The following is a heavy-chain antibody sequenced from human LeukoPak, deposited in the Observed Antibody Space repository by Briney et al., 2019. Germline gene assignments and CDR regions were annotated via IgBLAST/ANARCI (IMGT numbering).Heavy chain of an antibody. D-gene: IGHD5-12*01. CDR3: ARGYSGYDPFDY. V-gene: IGHV1-69*13. J-gene: IGHJ4*02. CDR1: GGTFSSYA. CDR2: IIPIFGTA. Sequence: SVKVSCKASGGTFSSYAISWVRQAPGQGLEWMGGIIPIFGTANYAQKFQGRVTITADESTSTAYIELSSLRSEDTAVYYCARGYSGYDPFDYWGQGTLVTVSS.